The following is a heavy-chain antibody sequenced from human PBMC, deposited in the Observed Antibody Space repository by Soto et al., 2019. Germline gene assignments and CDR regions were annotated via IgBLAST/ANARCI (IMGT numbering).Heavy chain of an antibody. Sequence: QVQLVQSGAEVKKPGSSVKVSCKASGGTFSSYTISWVRQAPGQGPEWMGRIIPILGIANYAQKFQGRVTITADKSTSTAYMELSSLRSEDTAVYYCASPIVVVPAANNDAFDIWGQGTMVTVSS. V-gene: IGHV1-69*02. CDR1: GGTFSSYT. CDR2: IIPILGIA. J-gene: IGHJ3*02. D-gene: IGHD2-2*01. CDR3: ASPIVVVPAANNDAFDI.